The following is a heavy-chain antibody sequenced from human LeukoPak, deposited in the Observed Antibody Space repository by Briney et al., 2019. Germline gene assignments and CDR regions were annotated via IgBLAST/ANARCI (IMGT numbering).Heavy chain of an antibody. D-gene: IGHD1-26*01. J-gene: IGHJ4*02. V-gene: IGHV3-53*01. CDR1: GFTVSSNY. Sequence: GGSLRLSCAASGFTVSSNYMSWVRQPPGKGLDWVAVIYTGGMTDYADSVKGRFTISRDNSKNTLYLQVNSLRAEDTAVYYCAKGGKWDVTPFDYWGQGTLVTVSS. CDR3: AKGGKWDVTPFDY. CDR2: IYTGGMT.